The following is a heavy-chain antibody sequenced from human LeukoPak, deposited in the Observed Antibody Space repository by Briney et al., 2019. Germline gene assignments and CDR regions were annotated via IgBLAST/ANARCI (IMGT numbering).Heavy chain of an antibody. J-gene: IGHJ5*02. Sequence: TPGGSLRLSCAASGFTFSSYSMNWVRPAPGKGLEWVSSISSGSSYIYYADSVKGRFTISRDNGKNSLYLQMNSLRAEDTAVYYCARDGPKYCSNGVCYAPVDPWGQGTLVTVSS. CDR2: ISSGSSYI. V-gene: IGHV3-21*01. D-gene: IGHD2-8*01. CDR1: GFTFSSYS. CDR3: ARDGPKYCSNGVCYAPVDP.